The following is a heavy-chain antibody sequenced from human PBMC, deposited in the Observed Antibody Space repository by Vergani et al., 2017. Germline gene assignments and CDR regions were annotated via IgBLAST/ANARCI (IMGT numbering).Heavy chain of an antibody. CDR1: GYSISSGYY. CDR3: ARGSYGDYVGY. CDR2: PDHSGRT. V-gene: IGHV4-38-2*02. Sequence: QVQLQESGPGLVKPSESLSLTCTVSGYSISSGYYWGWNRQPPGKGLEWIGSPDHSGRTYYNPSLKRRVTISVDTSKNQFALKLSLVTAADTAEYYCARGSYGDYVGYWGQGTLVTVSA. D-gene: IGHD4-17*01. J-gene: IGHJ4*02.